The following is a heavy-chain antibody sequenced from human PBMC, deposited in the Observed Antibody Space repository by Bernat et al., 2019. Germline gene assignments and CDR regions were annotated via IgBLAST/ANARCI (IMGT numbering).Heavy chain of an antibody. CDR2: ISYDGSNK. J-gene: IGHJ6*02. CDR1: GFTFSSYG. V-gene: IGHV3-30*18. Sequence: QVQLVESGGGVVQPGRSLRLSCAASGFTFSSYGMHWVRQAPGKGLEWVAVISYDGSNKYYADSVKGRFTISRDNSKNTLYLQMNSLRAEDTAVYYFAKAYYYDSSGYYTIYYYYGMDVWGQGTTVTVSS. CDR3: AKAYYYDSSGYYTIYYYYGMDV. D-gene: IGHD3-22*01.